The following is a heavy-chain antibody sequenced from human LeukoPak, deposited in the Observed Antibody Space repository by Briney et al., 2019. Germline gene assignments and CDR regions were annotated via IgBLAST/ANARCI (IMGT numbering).Heavy chain of an antibody. J-gene: IGHJ4*02. CDR1: GGSIISYF. CDR3: AREAYCGGDCYSGFDY. D-gene: IGHD2-21*02. CDR2: IYDSGST. Sequence: SETLSLTCPVSGGSIISYFWSWIRQPPGKGLEWIGYIYDSGSTNYNPSLKSRVTISVDTSKNRFSLKLRSVTAADTAVYFCAREAYCGGDCYSGFDYWGQGTLVTVSS. V-gene: IGHV4-59*01.